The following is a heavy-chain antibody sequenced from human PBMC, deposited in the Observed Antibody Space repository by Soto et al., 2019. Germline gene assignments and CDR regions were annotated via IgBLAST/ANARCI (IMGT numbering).Heavy chain of an antibody. CDR1: GGSFGGYY. J-gene: IGHJ4*02. CDR2: INHSGST. Sequence: PSETLSLTCAGQGGSFGGYYWSWIRQPPGKGLEWIGEINHSGSTNYNPSLKSRVTISVDTSKNQFSLKLSSVTAADTAVYYCARGTYYYDSSGFLIKSNFDYWGQGTLVT. D-gene: IGHD3-22*01. V-gene: IGHV4-34*01. CDR3: ARGTYYYDSSGFLIKSNFDY.